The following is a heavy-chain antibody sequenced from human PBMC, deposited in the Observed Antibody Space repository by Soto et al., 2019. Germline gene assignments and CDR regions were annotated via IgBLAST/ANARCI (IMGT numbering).Heavy chain of an antibody. D-gene: IGHD3-9*01. CDR3: ARENYDILTGLVGFDP. CDR2: ISAYNGNT. CDR1: GYTFTSYV. J-gene: IGHJ5*02. V-gene: IGHV1-18*01. Sequence: ASVKVYCKASGYTFTSYVISWVRQAPGQWLEWMGWISAYNGNTSYAQKLQGRVTMTTNTSTSTAYMELRSLRSDDTAVYYCARENYDILTGLVGFDPWGQGTLVTVSS.